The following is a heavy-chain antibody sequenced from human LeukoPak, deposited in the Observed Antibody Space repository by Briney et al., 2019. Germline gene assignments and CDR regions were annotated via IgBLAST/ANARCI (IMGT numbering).Heavy chain of an antibody. V-gene: IGHV3-66*01. CDR1: GFTVSTNY. CDR3: ARDAGGYGMDV. CDR2: IYSGGST. D-gene: IGHD2-8*02. J-gene: IGHJ6*02. Sequence: PGGPLRLSCAASGFTVSTNYMSWVRQAPGKGLEWVSVIYSGGSTYYADSVKGRFTISRDNSKNTLYLQMNSLRAEDTAVYYCARDAGGYGMDVWGQGTTVTVSS.